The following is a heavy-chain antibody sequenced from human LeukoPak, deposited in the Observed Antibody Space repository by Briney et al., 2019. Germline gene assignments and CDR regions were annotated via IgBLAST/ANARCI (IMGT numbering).Heavy chain of an antibody. J-gene: IGHJ2*01. Sequence: PGGSLRLPCVASGFTFRDYVMSWLRQAPGKGLDWVSLISGSGGSTNYEDSAKGRFTISRDNSKNTLFLQMNSLRAEDTAVYYCAKKRGHSENGGYFDLWGRGTLVTVSS. CDR2: ISGSGGST. CDR3: AKKRGHSENGGYFDL. V-gene: IGHV3-23*01. CDR1: GFTFRDYV. D-gene: IGHD1-26*01.